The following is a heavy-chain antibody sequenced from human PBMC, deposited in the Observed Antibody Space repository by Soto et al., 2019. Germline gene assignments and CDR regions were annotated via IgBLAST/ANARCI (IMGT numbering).Heavy chain of an antibody. CDR1: RFTFSDFA. Sequence: EVQLLASGGGLVQPGGSLRLSCGASRFTFSDFAMSWVRQAPGKGLEWVSAVSASGGTTYYAYSVRGRFTTSRDTSKNTFYLQMNSLRAEDTAIYYCANERTSWHTWGFDSWGQGTLVTVSS. CDR2: VSASGGTT. CDR3: ANERTSWHTWGFDS. D-gene: IGHD6-13*01. J-gene: IGHJ4*02. V-gene: IGHV3-23*01.